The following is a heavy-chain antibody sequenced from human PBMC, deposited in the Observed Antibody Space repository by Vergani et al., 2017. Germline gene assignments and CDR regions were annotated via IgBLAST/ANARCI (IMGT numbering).Heavy chain of an antibody. Sequence: QVQLVESGGGVVQPGRSLRLSCAASGFTFSSYAMHWVRQAPGKGLEWVAVISYDGSNKYYADSVKGRFTISRDKSKNTLYLQMNSLRAEDTAVYYCARDKDDSSGYYYGPFDYWGQGTLVTVSS. CDR1: GFTFSSYA. D-gene: IGHD3-22*01. CDR3: ARDKDDSSGYYYGPFDY. V-gene: IGHV3-30*04. J-gene: IGHJ4*02. CDR2: ISYDGSNK.